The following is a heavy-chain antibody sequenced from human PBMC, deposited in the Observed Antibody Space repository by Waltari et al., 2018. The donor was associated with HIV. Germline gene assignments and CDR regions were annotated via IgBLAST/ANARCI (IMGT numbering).Heavy chain of an antibody. V-gene: IGHV3-21*01. CDR2: IGSLQNFI. CDR1: GFRFSDYN. D-gene: IGHD6-19*01. CDR3: ARGPSSGWSWFDP. J-gene: IGHJ5*02. Sequence: EVRLLESGGGLVRPGGSLRLSCAASGFRFSDYNMNWVRQGPGKGLEWVASIGSLQNFIHYADSVKGRFTVSRDNAKNSLYLQMNSLTAEDTAVYYCARGPSSGWSWFDPWGQGTLVTASS.